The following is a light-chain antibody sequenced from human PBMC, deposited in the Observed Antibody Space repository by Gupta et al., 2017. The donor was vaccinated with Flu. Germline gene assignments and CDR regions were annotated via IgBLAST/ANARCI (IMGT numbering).Light chain of an antibody. V-gene: IGKV4-1*01. CDR2: WAS. J-gene: IGKJ4*01. CDR1: QSVLYSSNNKNY. CDR3: QQYYSTPPVT. Sequence: DIVMTQSPDPLAVSLGERATINCKSSQSVLYSSNNKNYLACYQQKPGQPPKLLIYWASTRYSGVPDRFSGSGSGTDFTLTISSLQAEDVAVYYCQQYYSTPPVTFGGGTKVEIK.